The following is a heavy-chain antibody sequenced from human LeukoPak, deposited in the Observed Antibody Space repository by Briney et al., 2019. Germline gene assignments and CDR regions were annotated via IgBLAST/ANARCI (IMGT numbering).Heavy chain of an antibody. CDR1: FCSLSSYY. CDR3: ARDIGARRDNT. Sequence: SENLFLSFNLPFCSLSSYYRRWVREPPGKVIAWIGYIYYSGSTNYNPSLKSRVTISVDTSKNQFSLKLSSVTAADTAVYYCARDIGARRDNTWGQGTLVTVSS. CDR2: IYYSGST. D-gene: IGHD3-16*01. J-gene: IGHJ1*01. V-gene: IGHV4-59*12.